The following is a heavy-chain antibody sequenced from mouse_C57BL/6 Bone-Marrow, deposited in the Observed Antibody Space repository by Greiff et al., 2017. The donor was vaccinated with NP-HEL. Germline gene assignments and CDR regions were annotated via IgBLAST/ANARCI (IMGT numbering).Heavy chain of an antibody. V-gene: IGHV2-2*01. Sequence: QVQLKQSGPGLVQPSQSLSITCTVSGFSLTSYGVHWVRQSPGKGLEWLGVIWSGGSTDYNAAFISRLSNSKDNSKSQVFFKMNSLQADDTAIYYCARGDYYGSPWFAYWGQGTLVTVSA. CDR1: GFSLTSYG. CDR2: IWSGGST. D-gene: IGHD1-1*01. J-gene: IGHJ3*01. CDR3: ARGDYYGSPWFAY.